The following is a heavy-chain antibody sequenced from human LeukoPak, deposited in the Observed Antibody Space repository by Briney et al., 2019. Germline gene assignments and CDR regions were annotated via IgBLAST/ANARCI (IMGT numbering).Heavy chain of an antibody. CDR3: ARISAAGKSAFDI. V-gene: IGHV4-31*03. D-gene: IGHD6-13*01. CDR2: IYYSGST. Sequence: PSQTLSLTCTVSGGSISSGGYYWSWIRQHPGRGLEWIGYIYYSGSTNYNPSLKSRVTISVDTSKNQFSLKLSSVTAADTAVYYCARISAAGKSAFDIWGQGTMVTVSS. J-gene: IGHJ3*02. CDR1: GGSISSGGYY.